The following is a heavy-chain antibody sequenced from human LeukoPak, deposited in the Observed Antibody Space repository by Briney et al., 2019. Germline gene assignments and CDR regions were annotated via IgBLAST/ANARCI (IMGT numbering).Heavy chain of an antibody. Sequence: GASVNVSCKASGGTFSSYTISWVRQAPGQGLEWMGRIIPILGIANYAQKFQGRVTITADKSTSTAYMELSSLRSEDTAVYYCARGPRYRPNKPAYYFDYWGQGALVTVSS. D-gene: IGHD2-2*01. CDR3: ARGPRYRPNKPAYYFDY. V-gene: IGHV1-69*02. J-gene: IGHJ4*02. CDR2: IIPILGIA. CDR1: GGTFSSYT.